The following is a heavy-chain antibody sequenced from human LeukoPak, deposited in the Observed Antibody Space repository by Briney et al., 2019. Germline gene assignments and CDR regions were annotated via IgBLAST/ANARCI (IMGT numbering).Heavy chain of an antibody. CDR2: IYHSGST. Sequence: SETLSLTCAVSGGSISSSNWWSWVRQPPGKGLEWIGEIYHSGSTNYNPSLKSRVTISVDKSKNQFSLRLSSVTAADTAVYYCARDFGGSYYFDYWGQGTLVTVSS. V-gene: IGHV4-4*02. CDR1: GGSISSSNW. J-gene: IGHJ4*02. CDR3: ARDFGGSYYFDY. D-gene: IGHD1-26*01.